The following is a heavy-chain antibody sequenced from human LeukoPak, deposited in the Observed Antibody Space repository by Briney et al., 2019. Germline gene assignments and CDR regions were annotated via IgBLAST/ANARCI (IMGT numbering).Heavy chain of an antibody. D-gene: IGHD4-11*01. CDR3: ARDGFRWRAVTTSSNWFDP. CDR2: IYYSGST. Sequence: SETLSLTCTVSGGSLSSYYWSWIRQPPGKGLEWIGYIYYSGSTNYNPSLKSRVTISVDTSKNQFSLKLSSVTAADTAVYYCARDGFRWRAVTTSSNWFDPWGQGTLVTVSS. J-gene: IGHJ5*02. V-gene: IGHV4-59*01. CDR1: GGSLSSYY.